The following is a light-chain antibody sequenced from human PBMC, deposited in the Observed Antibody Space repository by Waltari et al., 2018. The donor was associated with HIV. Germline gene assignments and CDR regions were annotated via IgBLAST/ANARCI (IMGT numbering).Light chain of an antibody. V-gene: IGKV1-27*01. CDR3: QKYDSAPLT. CDR2: AAS. CDR1: QNISNC. Sequence: DIHMTQSPSPLSASMGDTVPVTCRSSQNISNCLAWYQQKPGKNPQLLIYAASTLQSGVPSRFSGSGSGTDFVLTITSLQPEDGATYFCQKYDSAPLTFGQGTKVEIK. J-gene: IGKJ1*01.